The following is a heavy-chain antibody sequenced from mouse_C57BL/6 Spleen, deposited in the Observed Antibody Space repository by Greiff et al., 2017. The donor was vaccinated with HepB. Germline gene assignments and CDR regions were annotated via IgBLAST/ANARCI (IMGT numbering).Heavy chain of an antibody. CDR1: GYTFTSYW. J-gene: IGHJ2*01. V-gene: IGHV1-64*01. Sequence: QVQLQQPGAELVKPGASVKLSCKASGYTFTSYWMHWVKQRPGQGLEWIGMIHPNSGSTNYNEKFKSKATLTVDKSSSTAYMQLSSLTSEDSAVYYCAKEGGGADGPHLDYWGQGTTLTVSS. D-gene: IGHD2-3*01. CDR2: IHPNSGST. CDR3: AKEGGGADGPHLDY.